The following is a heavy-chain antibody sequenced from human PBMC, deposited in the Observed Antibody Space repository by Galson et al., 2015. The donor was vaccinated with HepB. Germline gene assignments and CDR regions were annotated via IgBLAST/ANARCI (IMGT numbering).Heavy chain of an antibody. J-gene: IGHJ3*02. V-gene: IGHV1-3*01. Sequence: SVKVSCKASGYTFTSYAMHWVRQAPGQRLEWMGWINAGNGNTKYSQKFQGRVTITRDTSASTAYMELSSLRSEDTAVYYCARGDVGTYYYGSGSYYIDAFDIWGQGTMVTVSS. CDR2: INAGNGNT. CDR1: GYTFTSYA. D-gene: IGHD3-10*01. CDR3: ARGDVGTYYYGSGSYYIDAFDI.